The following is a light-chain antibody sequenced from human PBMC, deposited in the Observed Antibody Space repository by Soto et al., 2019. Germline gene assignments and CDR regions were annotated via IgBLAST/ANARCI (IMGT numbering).Light chain of an antibody. J-gene: IGKJ4*01. CDR2: DAS. Sequence: DIQMTQSPSSLSASVGDRVTITCQASHDISKFLCWYQQKPGKAPNLLIYDASNLATGVPSRFSGSGSGTDFTFTISSLQPEDIATYYCQQYEILPLTFGGGTKVEIK. CDR3: QQYEILPLT. CDR1: HDISKF. V-gene: IGKV1-33*01.